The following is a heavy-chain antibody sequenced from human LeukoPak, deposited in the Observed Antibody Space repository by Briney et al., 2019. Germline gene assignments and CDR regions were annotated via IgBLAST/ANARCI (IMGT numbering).Heavy chain of an antibody. CDR2: IRIVGRDD. CDR1: AFTFTDHA. CDR3: ARDGGVGTYTIFSTFYR. D-gene: IGHD2-21*02. J-gene: IGHJ1*01. Sequence: GRSLRLSCASSAFTFTDHAIRWVRHPPANGLEWVAYIRIVGRDDYYGEYVKGRMTISRSNSRSRLYLQMRSLRSEDTAVYYCARDGGVGTYTIFSTFYRWGQGSLVTVSS. V-gene: IGHV3-30*02.